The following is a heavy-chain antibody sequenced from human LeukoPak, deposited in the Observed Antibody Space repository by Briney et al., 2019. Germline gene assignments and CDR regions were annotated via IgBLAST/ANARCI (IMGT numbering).Heavy chain of an antibody. CDR2: INHSGST. D-gene: IGHD3-22*01. Sequence: SETLSLTCAVFGGSFSGYYWSWIRQPPGKGLEWIGEINHSGSTNYNPSLKSRVTISVDTSKNQFSLKLSSVTAADTAVYYCARQDYDSSGYYYVNWFDPWGQGTLVTVSS. CDR3: ARQDYDSSGYYYVNWFDP. J-gene: IGHJ5*02. CDR1: GGSFSGYY. V-gene: IGHV4-34*01.